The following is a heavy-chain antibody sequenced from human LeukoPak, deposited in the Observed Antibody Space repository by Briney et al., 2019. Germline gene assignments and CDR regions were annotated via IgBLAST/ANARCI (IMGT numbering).Heavy chain of an antibody. CDR3: ASIWEAVGGF. J-gene: IGHJ4*02. CDR1: GFTFSSYE. V-gene: IGHV3-48*03. D-gene: IGHD6-19*01. Sequence: GRSLRLSCAASGFTFSSYEMNWIRQAPGKGLEWVSYISGSGSTIYNADSVKGRFTISRDNAKNSVYLQMNSLGAEDTGVYYCASIWEAVGGFWGQGILVTVSS. CDR2: ISGSGSTI.